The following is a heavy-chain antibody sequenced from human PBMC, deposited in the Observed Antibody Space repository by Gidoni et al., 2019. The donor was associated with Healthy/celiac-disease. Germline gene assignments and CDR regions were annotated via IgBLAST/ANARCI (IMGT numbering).Heavy chain of an antibody. CDR1: GFTFSDYY. CDR3: AREDDSSGYYYRTDAFDI. Sequence: QVQLVESGGGLVKPGGSLRLSCAASGFTFSDYYMGWIRQAPGKGLELVSYISSSGSTIYYADSVKGRFTISRDNAKNSLYLQMNSLRAEDTAVYYCAREDDSSGYYYRTDAFDIWGQGTMVTVSS. CDR2: ISSSGSTI. D-gene: IGHD3-22*01. J-gene: IGHJ3*02. V-gene: IGHV3-11*01.